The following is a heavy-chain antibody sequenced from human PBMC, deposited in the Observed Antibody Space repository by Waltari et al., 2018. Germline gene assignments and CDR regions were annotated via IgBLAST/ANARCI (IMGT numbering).Heavy chain of an antibody. J-gene: IGHJ3*02. Sequence: QVQLQESGPGLVKPSETLSLTCTVSGYSISSGYYWGWIRQPPGKGLGWIGGISHSGSTYYNPSLKSRVTISVDTSKNQFSLKLSSVTAADTAVYYCARAGVVVSPRAFDIWGQGTMVTVSS. CDR2: ISHSGST. CDR3: ARAGVVVSPRAFDI. CDR1: GYSISSGYY. D-gene: IGHD3-22*01. V-gene: IGHV4-38-2*02.